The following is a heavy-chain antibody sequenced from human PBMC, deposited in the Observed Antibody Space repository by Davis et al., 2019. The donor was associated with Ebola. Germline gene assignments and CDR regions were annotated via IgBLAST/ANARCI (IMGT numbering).Heavy chain of an antibody. CDR3: ARGDKVDP. CDR2: ISYDGSNK. D-gene: IGHD2-21*01. CDR1: GFTFSSYG. Sequence: GGSLRLSCAASGFTFSSYGMHWVRQAPGKGLAWVAVISYDGSNKYYADSVKGRFTISRDNSKNTLYLQMNSLRAEDTAVHYCARGDKVDPWGQGTLVTVSS. J-gene: IGHJ5*02. V-gene: IGHV3-30*03.